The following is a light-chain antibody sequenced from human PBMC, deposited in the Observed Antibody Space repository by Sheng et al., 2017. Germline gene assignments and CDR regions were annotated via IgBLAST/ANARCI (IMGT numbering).Light chain of an antibody. CDR2: DAS. V-gene: IGKV3-15*01. CDR1: QSVSRN. Sequence: EIMMTQSPATLSVSPGGSATLSCRASQSVSRNLAWYQQKPGQSPRLLIHDASTRANGVPARFSGSGSGTEFTLTISPLQSEDFAVYFCQQYDNWPPYTFGQGTKLDIK. CDR3: QQYDNWPPYT. J-gene: IGKJ2*01.